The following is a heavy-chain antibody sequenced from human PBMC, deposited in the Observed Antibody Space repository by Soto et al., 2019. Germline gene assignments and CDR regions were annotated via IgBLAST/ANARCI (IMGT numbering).Heavy chain of an antibody. Sequence: ASVKVSCKASGGTFSSYAISWVRQAPGQGLEWMGGIIPIFGTANYAQKFQGRVTITADESTSTAYMELSSLRSEDTAVYYCARSGNVEIATILRDDAFDIWGQGTMVTVSS. CDR3: ARSGNVEIATILRDDAFDI. D-gene: IGHD5-12*01. CDR1: GGTFSSYA. V-gene: IGHV1-69*13. J-gene: IGHJ3*02. CDR2: IIPIFGTA.